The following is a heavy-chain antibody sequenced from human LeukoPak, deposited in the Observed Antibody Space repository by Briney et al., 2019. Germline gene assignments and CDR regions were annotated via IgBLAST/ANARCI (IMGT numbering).Heavy chain of an antibody. CDR3: ARRYCSSTSCNPYFFDY. J-gene: IGHJ4*02. Sequence: GESLRISCKGSGYSFTSNWISWVRQMPGKGLEWMGIISPGDSDARYSPSFQGQVTISADKSISTAYLRWSSLKASDTAMYYCARRYCSSTSCNPYFFDYWGQGTLVTVSS. D-gene: IGHD2-2*01. V-gene: IGHV5-51*01. CDR2: ISPGDSDA. CDR1: GYSFTSNW.